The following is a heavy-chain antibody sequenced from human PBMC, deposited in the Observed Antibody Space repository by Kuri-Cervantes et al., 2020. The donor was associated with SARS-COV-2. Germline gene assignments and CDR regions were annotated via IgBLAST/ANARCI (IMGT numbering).Heavy chain of an antibody. V-gene: IGHV4-59*12. Sequence: SETLSLTCTVSGGSISSYYWSWIRQPPGKGLEWIGYIYYSGGTNYNPSLKSRVTISVDTSKNQFSLKLSSVTAADTAVYYCARGGYDYVWGSYRYGMDVWGQGTTVTVSS. J-gene: IGHJ6*01. D-gene: IGHD3-16*02. CDR1: GGSISSYY. CDR3: ARGGYDYVWGSYRYGMDV. CDR2: IYYSGGT.